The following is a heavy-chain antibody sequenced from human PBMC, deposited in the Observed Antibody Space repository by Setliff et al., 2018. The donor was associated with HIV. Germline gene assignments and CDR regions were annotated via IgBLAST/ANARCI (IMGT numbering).Heavy chain of an antibody. CDR3: ARGSRGARASKIDSSGYYLVY. D-gene: IGHD3-22*01. CDR2: IYYSGRT. V-gene: IGHV4-39*07. Sequence: SETLSLTCTVSGGSISSSSYYWGWIRQPPGKGLEWIGSIYYSGRTYYNPSLKSRVTRSVYTSKNQFSLKLSSVTAADTAVYYCARGSRGARASKIDSSGYYLVYWGQGTLVTVSS. J-gene: IGHJ4*02. CDR1: GGSISSSSYY.